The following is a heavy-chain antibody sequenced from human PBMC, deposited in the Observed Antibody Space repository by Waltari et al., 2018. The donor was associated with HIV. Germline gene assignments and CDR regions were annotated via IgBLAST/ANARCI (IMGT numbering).Heavy chain of an antibody. CDR2: ISSDGSGK. J-gene: IGHJ4*02. D-gene: IGHD3-22*01. CDR3: ARECYYDSSGYNSGFDY. CDR1: GFTFSTYV. V-gene: IGHV3-30*01. Sequence: QVQLVESGGGVVQPGRSLRLSCAASGFTFSTYVMHWVRQPPGKGLEWVADISSDGSGKYHADSGKGRFTISRDNSKNTLYLQMDSLRAEDTAVYFCARECYYDSSGYNSGFDYWGQGTLVTVSS.